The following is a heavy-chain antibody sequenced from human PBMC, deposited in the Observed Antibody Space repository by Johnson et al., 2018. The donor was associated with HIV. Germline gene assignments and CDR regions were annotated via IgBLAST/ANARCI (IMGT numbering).Heavy chain of an antibody. D-gene: IGHD2-15*01. V-gene: IGHV3-30*03. CDR2: ISYDGSHT. CDR3: AREMVAAKDAFDI. Sequence: QVQLVESGGGVVQPGRSLRLSCAASGFTFSSYGMHWVRQAPGKGLEWVAVISYDGSHTYYADSVKGRFTISRDNSKNTLYLQMNSLRAEDTAMYYCAREMVAAKDAFDIWGQGTMVTVSS. CDR1: GFTFSSYG. J-gene: IGHJ3*02.